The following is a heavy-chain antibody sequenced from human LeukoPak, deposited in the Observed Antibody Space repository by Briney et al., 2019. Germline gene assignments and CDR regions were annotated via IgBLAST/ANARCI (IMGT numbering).Heavy chain of an antibody. CDR3: ARPNYYDSSGYYAFDI. CDR1: GGSVSSDTYY. D-gene: IGHD3-22*01. Sequence: SETLSLTCTVSGGSVSSDTYYWSWIRQPPGKGLECIGYIYYSGSTNYNPSLKTPVTMSVDTSKNQFSLKLSSVTAADTAVYYCARPNYYDSSGYYAFDIWGQGTMVTVSS. V-gene: IGHV4-61*01. CDR2: IYYSGST. J-gene: IGHJ3*02.